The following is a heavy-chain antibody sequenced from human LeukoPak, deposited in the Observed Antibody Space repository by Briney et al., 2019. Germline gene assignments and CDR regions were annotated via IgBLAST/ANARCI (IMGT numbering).Heavy chain of an antibody. V-gene: IGHV4-31*03. CDR3: ARAHELVVDAFDI. Sequence: PSQTLSLTCTVSGGSISSGGYYWSWIRQHPGKGLEWIGYIYYSGSTYYNPSLKSRVTISVDTSKNQFSLKLSSVTAADTAVYYCARAHELVVDAFDIWGQGTIVTVSS. CDR2: IYYSGST. J-gene: IGHJ3*02. D-gene: IGHD2-15*01. CDR1: GGSISSGGYY.